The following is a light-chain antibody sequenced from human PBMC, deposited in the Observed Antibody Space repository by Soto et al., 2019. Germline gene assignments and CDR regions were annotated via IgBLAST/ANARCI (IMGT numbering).Light chain of an antibody. CDR2: GVY. V-gene: IGLV2-14*01. Sequence: QSALTQPASVSGSPGQSITISCTGTDSDVGGYNYVSWYQQHPGKAPKLMIYGVYNRPSGVSNRFSGSKSGNTASLTIPGLQAEDEADYYCSSFTNNNTPHVVFGGGTKVTVL. CDR3: SSFTNNNTPHVV. CDR1: DSDVGGYNY. J-gene: IGLJ2*01.